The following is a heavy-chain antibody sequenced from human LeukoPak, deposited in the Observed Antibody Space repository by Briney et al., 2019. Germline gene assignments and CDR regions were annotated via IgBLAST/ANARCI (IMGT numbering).Heavy chain of an antibody. CDR3: ARQQLASSSWYPGGYFQH. CDR2: IYYSGST. CDR1: GGSISCSSYY. V-gene: IGHV4-39*01. Sequence: SETLSLTCTVSGGSISCSSYYWGWIRQPPGKGLEWIGSIYYSGSTYYNPSLKSRVTISVDTSKNQFSLKLSSVTAADTAVYYCARQQLASSSWYPGGYFQHWGQGTLVTVSS. J-gene: IGHJ1*01. D-gene: IGHD6-13*01.